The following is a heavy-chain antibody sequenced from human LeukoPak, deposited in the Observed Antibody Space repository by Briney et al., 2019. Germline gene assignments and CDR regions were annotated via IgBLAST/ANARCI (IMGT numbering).Heavy chain of an antibody. CDR3: ARVLRGVTFDAFDI. J-gene: IGHJ3*02. CDR2: INHSGST. V-gene: IGHV4-34*01. Sequence: SETLSLTCAVYGGSFSGYYWSWLRQPPGKGLEWIGEINHSGSTNYNPSLKSRVTISVDTSKNQFSLKLSSVTAADTAVYYCARVLRGVTFDAFDIWGQGTMVTVSS. D-gene: IGHD3-10*01. CDR1: GGSFSGYY.